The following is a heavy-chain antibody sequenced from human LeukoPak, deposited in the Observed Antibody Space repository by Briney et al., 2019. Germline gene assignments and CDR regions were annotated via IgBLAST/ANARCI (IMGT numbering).Heavy chain of an antibody. CDR1: GFIFSDHY. CDR3: AKEGYSGYYAFDI. Sequence: GETLRLSCAASGFIFSDHYMCCIRQAPRPGLEWVSYFSTSGSYTNYADSVKGRFTISGDNAKNSLYLQMNRLRADDTTMYYCAKEGYSGYYAFDIWGQGTMVTVSS. J-gene: IGHJ3*02. D-gene: IGHD5-12*01. CDR2: FSTSGSYT. V-gene: IGHV3-11*05.